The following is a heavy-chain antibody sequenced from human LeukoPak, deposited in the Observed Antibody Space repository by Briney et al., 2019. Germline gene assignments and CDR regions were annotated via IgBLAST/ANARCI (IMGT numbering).Heavy chain of an antibody. CDR1: GFTFSSYS. Sequence: GGSLRLSCAASGFTFSSYSMNWVRQAPGKGLEWVSYISSRSSIIYYGDSVKGRFTISRDNAKNSLYLQMNTLRAEDTAVYYCVGDAGDYWGQGTLVTVSS. J-gene: IGHJ4*02. CDR3: VGDAGDY. D-gene: IGHD6-13*01. V-gene: IGHV3-48*04. CDR2: ISSRSSII.